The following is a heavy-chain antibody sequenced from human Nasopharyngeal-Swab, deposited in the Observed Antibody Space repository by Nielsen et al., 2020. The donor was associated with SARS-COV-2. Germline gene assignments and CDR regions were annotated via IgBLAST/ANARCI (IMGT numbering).Heavy chain of an antibody. CDR1: DSTFINFG. CDR3: VRDGLGCCSGGSCTNWYFDL. J-gene: IGHJ2*01. Sequence: GGSLRLSCAASDSTFINFGMHWFAKLPGKGLDWSADFWYVGSNQYYADSVKGRFTVARDQSKTTLYLQMHSLKAEDTAVYFCVRDGLGCCSGGSCTNWYFDLWVRGTLLTVSS. D-gene: IGHD2-15*01. V-gene: IGHV3-33*01. CDR2: FWYVGSNQ.